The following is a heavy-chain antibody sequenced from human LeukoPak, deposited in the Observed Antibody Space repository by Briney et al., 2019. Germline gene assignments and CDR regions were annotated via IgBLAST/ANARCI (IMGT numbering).Heavy chain of an antibody. CDR3: AKGLGYCSGGSCRYYYYGMDV. CDR2: ISGSGGST. J-gene: IGHJ6*02. CDR1: GFTFSSYA. Sequence: GGSLRLSCAASGFTFSSYAMSWVRQAPGKGLEWVSAISGSGGSTYYADSVKGRFTISRDNSKNTLYLQMNSLRAEDTAVYYCAKGLGYCSGGSCRYYYYGMDVWGQGTTVTVSS. D-gene: IGHD2-15*01. V-gene: IGHV3-23*01.